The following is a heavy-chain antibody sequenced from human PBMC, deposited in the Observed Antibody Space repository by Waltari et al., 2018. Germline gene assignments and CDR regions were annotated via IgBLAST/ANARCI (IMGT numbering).Heavy chain of an antibody. CDR2: MSTSGRP. CDR1: GGSINSYY. CDR3: ARESQRLYSSGWRRGYYIYGMDV. J-gene: IGHJ6*02. D-gene: IGHD6-19*01. Sequence: QVQLQESGPGLVKPSETLSLTCTVSGGSINSYYWSWIRQPAGKGLEWIGRMSTSGRPNYNPSLNGRVTRSVDTSKNQFSRKLSSVTAADTAVYYCARESQRLYSSGWRRGYYIYGMDVWGQGTTVTVSS. V-gene: IGHV4-4*07.